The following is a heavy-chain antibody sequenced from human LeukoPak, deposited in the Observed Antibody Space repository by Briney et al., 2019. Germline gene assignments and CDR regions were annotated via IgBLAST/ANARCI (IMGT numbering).Heavy chain of an antibody. CDR1: GYTFTSYG. CDR2: ISAYNGNT. Sequence: ASVKVSCKASGYTFTSYGISWVRQAPGQGLEWMGWISAYNGNTNYAQKLQGRVTMTTDTSTSTAYMELRSLRSDDMAVYYCARDRVYDYVWGSYRPLDYWGQGTLVTVSS. D-gene: IGHD3-16*02. CDR3: ARDRVYDYVWGSYRPLDY. J-gene: IGHJ4*02. V-gene: IGHV1-18*03.